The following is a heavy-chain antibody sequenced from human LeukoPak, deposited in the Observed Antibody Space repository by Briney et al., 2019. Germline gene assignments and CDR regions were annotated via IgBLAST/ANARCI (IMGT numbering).Heavy chain of an antibody. CDR3: LTSTRSHRFDY. Sequence: GGSVRLSCGASAFTWSSYWMLWVGQAPGKGLEWVAIIKQDGSDKYYVDSVEGRFIISRDNAKNSLYLQMNSLRAEDTAVYYCLTSTRSHRFDYWGQGTLVTVSS. CDR1: AFTWSSYW. V-gene: IGHV3-7*01. J-gene: IGHJ4*02. D-gene: IGHD2-15*01. CDR2: IKQDGSDK.